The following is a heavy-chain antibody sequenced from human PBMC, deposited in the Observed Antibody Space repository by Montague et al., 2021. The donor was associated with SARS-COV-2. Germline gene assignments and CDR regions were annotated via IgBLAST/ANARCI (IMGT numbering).Heavy chain of an antibody. V-gene: IGHV4-59*01. CDR3: ARAQNTCFIANCVNYFEV. J-gene: IGHJ4*02. CDR1: GGSISSYY. D-gene: IGHD1-1*01. Sequence: SETLSLTCEVSGGSISSYYWSWIRQSPGKGLEWIGYVHYTGSTKYNPSLKPRVTLSLDTPKKHCSLKLKSVTAADTAVYYCARAQNTCFIANCVNYFEVWGLGALVTVSS. CDR2: VHYTGST.